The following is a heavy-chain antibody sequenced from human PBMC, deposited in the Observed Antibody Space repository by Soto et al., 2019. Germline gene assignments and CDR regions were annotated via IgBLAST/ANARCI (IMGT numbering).Heavy chain of an antibody. CDR3: AKDVSVVMGGVGPYDMDV. D-gene: IGHD2-8*02. J-gene: IGHJ6*02. V-gene: IGHV3-30*18. CDR1: GFAFSTYG. Sequence: QVQLVESGGGVVQPGRSLRLSCAASGFAFSTYGMHWVRQAPGKGLEWVALISYDGSAVYSADPVMGRFTISRDNSKNTLFLKMNSLRADDTAVYYCAKDVSVVMGGVGPYDMDVWGQGTTFTVS. CDR2: ISYDGSAV.